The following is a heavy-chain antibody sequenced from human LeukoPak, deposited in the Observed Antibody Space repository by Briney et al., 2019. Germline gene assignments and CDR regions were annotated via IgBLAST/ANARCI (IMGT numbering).Heavy chain of an antibody. D-gene: IGHD1-1*01. V-gene: IGHV3-9*01. CDR1: GFTFSSYA. J-gene: IGHJ4*02. CDR2: IGWNSGSI. Sequence: GGSLRLSCAASGFTFSSYAMHWVRQAPGKGLEWVSGIGWNSGSIGYADSVKGRFTISRDNAKNSLYLQMNSLRAEDTALYYCANWNELGGGFDYWGQGTLVTVSS. CDR3: ANWNELGGGFDY.